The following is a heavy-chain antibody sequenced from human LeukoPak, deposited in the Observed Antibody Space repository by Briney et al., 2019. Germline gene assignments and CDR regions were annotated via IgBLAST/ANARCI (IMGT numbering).Heavy chain of an antibody. D-gene: IGHD3-10*02. CDR1: GSTFSSYS. CDR3: AELGITMIGGV. CDR2: ISSSSSTI. J-gene: IGHJ6*04. V-gene: IGHV3-48*01. Sequence: GGSLRLSCAASGSTFSSYSMNWVRQAPGKGLEWVSYISSSSSTIYYADSVKGRFAISRDNAKNSLYLQMNSLRAEDTAVYYCAELGITMIGGVWGKGTTVTISS.